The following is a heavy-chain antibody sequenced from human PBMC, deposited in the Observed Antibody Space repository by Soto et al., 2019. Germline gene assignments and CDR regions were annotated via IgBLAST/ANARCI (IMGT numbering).Heavy chain of an antibody. D-gene: IGHD1-26*01. J-gene: IGHJ4*02. Sequence: QVQLQESAPGLVKLSQTLSLTYTVSGGSINSGGYYWSWIRQLPGKGLEWIGYIYYSGSTYYNPSLKSRITISMDTSKNQFSLKLSSVTAADTAVYYCAKGDKWESLLDYWGQGTLVTVSS. CDR1: GGSINSGGYY. CDR2: IYYSGST. CDR3: AKGDKWESLLDY. V-gene: IGHV4-31*03.